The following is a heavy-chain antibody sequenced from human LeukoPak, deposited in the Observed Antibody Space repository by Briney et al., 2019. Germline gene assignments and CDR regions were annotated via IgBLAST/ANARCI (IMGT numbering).Heavy chain of an antibody. J-gene: IGHJ4*02. CDR3: ARMPKDTSRLNLAVDY. CDR1: GGSISSSSYY. Sequence: SETLSLTCTVSGGSISSSSYYWGWIRQPPGKGLEWIGNMHYSGSTYYNPSLKSRVTISADTSKNQFSLKLRSVTAADTAVYYCARMPKDTSRLNLAVDYWGRGTLVTVSS. V-gene: IGHV4-39*01. CDR2: MHYSGST. D-gene: IGHD6-13*01.